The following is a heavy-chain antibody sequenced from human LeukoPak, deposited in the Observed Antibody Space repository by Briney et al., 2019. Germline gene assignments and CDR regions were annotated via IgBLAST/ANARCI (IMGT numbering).Heavy chain of an antibody. Sequence: ASVKVSCKVSGYTLTELSMHWVRQAPGKGLEWMGGFDPEDGETIYAQKFQGRVTMTEDTSTDTAYMELSSLRSEDTAVYYCARESNDDYDSSGPTYFDYWGQGTLVTVSS. J-gene: IGHJ4*02. CDR2: FDPEDGET. CDR1: GYTLTELS. CDR3: ARESNDDYDSSGPTYFDY. V-gene: IGHV1-24*01. D-gene: IGHD3-22*01.